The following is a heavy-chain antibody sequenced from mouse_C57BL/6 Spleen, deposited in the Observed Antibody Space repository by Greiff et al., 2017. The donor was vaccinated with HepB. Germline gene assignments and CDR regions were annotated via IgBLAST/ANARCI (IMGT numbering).Heavy chain of an antibody. CDR1: GYTFTSYW. Sequence: VQLQQPGAELVRPGTSVKLSCKASGYTFTSYWMHWVKQRPGQGLEWIGVIDPSDSYTNYNQKFKGKATLTVDTSASTAYMQLSSLTSEDSAVYYCARREYYGSSSDYWGQGTTLTVSS. D-gene: IGHD1-1*01. CDR2: IDPSDSYT. J-gene: IGHJ2*01. V-gene: IGHV1-59*01. CDR3: ARREYYGSSSDY.